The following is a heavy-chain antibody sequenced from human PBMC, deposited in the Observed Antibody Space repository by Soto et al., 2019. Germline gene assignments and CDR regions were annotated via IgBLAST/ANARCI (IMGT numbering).Heavy chain of an antibody. CDR2: IWYDGSNK. D-gene: IGHD6-13*01. CDR3: ARGGGVAAAGFDY. Sequence: LRLSCAASGFTFSSYGMHWVRQAPGKGLEWVAVIWYDGSNKYYADSVKGRFTISRDNSKNTLYLQMNSLRAEDTAVYYCARGGGVAAAGFDYSGQGTLVTVSS. CDR1: GFTFSSYG. J-gene: IGHJ4*02. V-gene: IGHV3-33*01.